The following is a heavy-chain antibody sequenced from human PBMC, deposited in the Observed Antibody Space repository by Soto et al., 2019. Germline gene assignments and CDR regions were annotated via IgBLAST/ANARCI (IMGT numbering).Heavy chain of an antibody. CDR3: VRDGTKTLRDWFDP. D-gene: IGHD1-1*01. V-gene: IGHV4-39*07. J-gene: IGHJ5*02. CDR2: IYATGTT. Sequence: SETLSLTCTVSGGSFSSGSYCWGWIRQPPGKGLEWIGGIYATGTTDYNPSLKSRVMMSVDTSKKQFSLKLRSVTAADTAVYYCVRDGTKTLRDWFDPWGQGISVTVSS. CDR1: GGSFSSGSYC.